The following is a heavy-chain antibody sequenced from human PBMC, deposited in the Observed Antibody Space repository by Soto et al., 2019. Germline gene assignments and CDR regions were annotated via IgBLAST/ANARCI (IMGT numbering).Heavy chain of an antibody. CDR3: ARERARVFDS. Sequence: PGGSLRLSCAASGFTFSDYYMSWIRQAPGKGLEWLSYISISGGTIYYADSVKGRFSISRDNAKNSLYLQLSSLRAEDTAVYFCARERARVFDSWGQGTPVTVSS. J-gene: IGHJ4*02. CDR2: ISISGGTI. CDR1: GFTFSDYY. V-gene: IGHV3-11*01.